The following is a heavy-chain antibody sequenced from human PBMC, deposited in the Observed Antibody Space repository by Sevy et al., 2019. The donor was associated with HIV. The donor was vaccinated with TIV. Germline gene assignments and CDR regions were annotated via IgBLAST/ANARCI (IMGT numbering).Heavy chain of an antibody. CDR2: IYSGGST. Sequence: GESLKISCAASGFTVSSNYMSWVRQAPGKGLEWVSVIYSGGSTYYADSVKGRVTISRDNSKNTLYLQMNSLRAEDTAVYYCARDIVGVPGRSGMDVWGQGTTVTVSS. V-gene: IGHV3-53*01. CDR1: GFTVSSNY. CDR3: ARDIVGVPGRSGMDV. D-gene: IGHD2-2*01. J-gene: IGHJ6*02.